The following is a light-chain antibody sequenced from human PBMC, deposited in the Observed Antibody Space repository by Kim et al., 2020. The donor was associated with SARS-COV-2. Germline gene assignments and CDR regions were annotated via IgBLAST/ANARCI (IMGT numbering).Light chain of an antibody. CDR2: EAT. J-gene: IGKJ2*01. CDR3: LQHAGT. CDR1: QDIDDD. V-gene: IGKV5-2*01. Sequence: AFMSANPADKGNSSCKASQDIDDDLKWYQQKPGEAAIFIIQEATTLVPGISPRFSGSVYGTDFTLTIKYIESEDAAYYFCLQHAGTFGQGTKLEI.